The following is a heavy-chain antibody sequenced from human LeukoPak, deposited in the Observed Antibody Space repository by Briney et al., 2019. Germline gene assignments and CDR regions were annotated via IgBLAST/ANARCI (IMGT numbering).Heavy chain of an antibody. D-gene: IGHD5-18*01. CDR3: ARATAPPFMADY. CDR1: GFTFSSYA. CDR2: ISSNGGST. V-gene: IGHV3-64*01. J-gene: IGHJ4*02. Sequence: GGSLRLSCAVSGFTFSSYAMHWVRQAPGKGLEYVSAISSNGGSTYYANSVKGRFTISRDNSKNTLYLQMGSLRAEDMAVYYCARATAPPFMADYWGQGTLVTVSS.